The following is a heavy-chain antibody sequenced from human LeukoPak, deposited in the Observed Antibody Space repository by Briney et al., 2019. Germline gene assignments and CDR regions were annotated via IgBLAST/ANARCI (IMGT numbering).Heavy chain of an antibody. CDR3: AREFVRPHRGNWFDP. Sequence: SETLSLTCTASGGSISSGGYYWSWIRQHPGKGLEWIGYIYYSGSTYYNPSLKSRVTISVDTSKNQFSLKLSSVTAADTAVYYCAREFVRPHRGNWFDPWGQETLVTVSS. V-gene: IGHV4-31*03. D-gene: IGHD3-10*01. CDR2: IYYSGST. CDR1: GGSISSGGYY. J-gene: IGHJ5*02.